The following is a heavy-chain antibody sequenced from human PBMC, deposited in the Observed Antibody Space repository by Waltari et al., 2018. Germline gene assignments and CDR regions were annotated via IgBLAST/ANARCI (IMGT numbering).Heavy chain of an antibody. CDR3: ARDYCDRTNCHGMDV. CDR2: ISYNARNT. CDR1: EFTFSSYA. D-gene: IGHD4-17*01. J-gene: IGHJ6*02. V-gene: IGHV3-30*04. Sequence: QVQLVESGGGVVQPGRSLRLSCAASEFTFSSYAMHWVRQAPGKGLEWVAVISYNARNTYYVDSVKGRFTISRDNSKKTLYMQMNSLRPEDTAVYYCARDYCDRTNCHGMDVWGQGTTVTVS.